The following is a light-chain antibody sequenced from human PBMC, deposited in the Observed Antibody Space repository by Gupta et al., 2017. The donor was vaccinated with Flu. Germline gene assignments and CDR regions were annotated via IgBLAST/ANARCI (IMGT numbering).Light chain of an antibody. V-gene: IGLV3-21*02. CDR1: NIETNS. J-gene: IGLJ1*01. CDR2: DDS. CDR3: QVWDSTGDHPFV. Sequence: SYVLTQPPPVPVAPGQPARLTCGGNNIETNSVHWYQQRPGQAPVLVIYDDSDRPSGIPERYSDSKAGNTATLTISRVGAGDEADYYCQVWDSTGDHPFVFGTGTKVTVL.